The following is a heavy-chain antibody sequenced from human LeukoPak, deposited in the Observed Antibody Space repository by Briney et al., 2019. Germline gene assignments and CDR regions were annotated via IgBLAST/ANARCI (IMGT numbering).Heavy chain of an antibody. V-gene: IGHV3-23*01. Sequence: AXXXTXXSYXMSWVRQAPXKGXXXVSAISGSGGSTYYADSGKGRFTISRXNSKNTLYLQMNSLRAEDTAVYYXXXXXXXXXXXXXXWG. J-gene: IGHJ1*01. CDR3: XXXXXXXXXXXXX. CDR1: XXTXXSYX. CDR2: ISGSGGST.